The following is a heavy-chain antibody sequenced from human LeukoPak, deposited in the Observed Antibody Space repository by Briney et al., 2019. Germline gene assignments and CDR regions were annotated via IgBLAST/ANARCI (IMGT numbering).Heavy chain of an antibody. CDR1: GGSISSYY. J-gene: IGHJ5*02. V-gene: IGHV4-59*12. D-gene: IGHD3-10*01. CDR3: ARDFYYGSGSFDP. CDR2: IYYSGGT. Sequence: SETLSLTCTVSGGSISSYYWSWIRQPPGKGLEWIGYIYYSGGTNYNPSLKSRVTISVDTSKNQFSLKLSSVTAADTAVYYCARDFYYGSGSFDPWGQGTLVTVSS.